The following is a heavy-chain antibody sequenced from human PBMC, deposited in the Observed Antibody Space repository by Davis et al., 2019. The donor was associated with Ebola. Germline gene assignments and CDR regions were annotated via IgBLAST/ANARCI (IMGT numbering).Heavy chain of an antibody. CDR3: ARGAVLRYFDWTDYYFDY. CDR2: INHSGST. J-gene: IGHJ4*02. V-gene: IGHV4-34*01. CDR1: GGSFSGYY. Sequence: SETLSLTCAVYGGSFSGYYWSWIRQPPGKGLEWIGEINHSGSTNYNPSLKSRVTISVDTSKNQFSLKLSSVTAADTAVYYCARGAVLRYFDWTDYYFDYWGQGTLVTVSS. D-gene: IGHD3-9*01.